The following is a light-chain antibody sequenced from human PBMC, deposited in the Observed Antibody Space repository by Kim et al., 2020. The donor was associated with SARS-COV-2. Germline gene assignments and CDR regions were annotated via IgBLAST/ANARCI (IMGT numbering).Light chain of an antibody. CDR2: LNSDGTH. Sequence: QPVLTQSPSASASLGASVTLTCTLDSEHSTSAIAWHQQQPGRGPRFLVRLNSDGTHDRGDGIPDRFSGSTSGAERYLTISSLQSEDEADYYCQAWGTGNWVFGGGTQLTVL. CDR1: SEHSTSA. CDR3: QAWGTGNWV. J-gene: IGLJ3*02. V-gene: IGLV4-69*01.